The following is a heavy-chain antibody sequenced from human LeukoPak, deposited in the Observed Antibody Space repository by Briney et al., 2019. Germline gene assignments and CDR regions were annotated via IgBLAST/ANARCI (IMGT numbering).Heavy chain of an antibody. CDR1: GFSFSAYW. CDR2: INPAGSET. CDR3: AKDRRTYDSSGYYPRGDY. V-gene: IGHV3-7*03. D-gene: IGHD3-22*01. Sequence: PGGSLRLSCAASGFSFSAYWMTWVRQAPGTGLEWVANINPAGSETYYVDPVKGRFSISRDNAKNLVYLQMNSLRAEDTAVYYCAKDRRTYDSSGYYPRGDYWGQGTLVTVSS. J-gene: IGHJ4*02.